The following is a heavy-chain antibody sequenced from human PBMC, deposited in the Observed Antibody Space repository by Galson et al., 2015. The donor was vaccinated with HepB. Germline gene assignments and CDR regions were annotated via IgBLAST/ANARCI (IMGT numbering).Heavy chain of an antibody. Sequence: SLRLSCAASGFSFSSSSLNWVRQAPGKGLEWISHIGDSSTKYYADSVKGRFTISRDNAKNSLYLQMNSLRAEDTAVYYCARDRGYYFDYWGQGTLVTVSS. CDR3: ARDRGYYFDY. J-gene: IGHJ4*02. CDR1: GFSFSSSS. CDR2: IGDSSTK. V-gene: IGHV3-48*04.